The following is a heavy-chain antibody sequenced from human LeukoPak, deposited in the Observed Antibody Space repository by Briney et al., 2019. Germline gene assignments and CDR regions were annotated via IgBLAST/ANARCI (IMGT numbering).Heavy chain of an antibody. CDR1: GFTFSSYG. V-gene: IGHV3-30*02. J-gene: IGHJ6*03. D-gene: IGHD3-10*01. CDR3: AKDGVRGRLVGYYYYHYYMDV. CDR2: IRYDGSNK. Sequence: GGSLRLSCAASGFTFSSYGMHWVRQAPGKGLEWVAFIRYDGSNKYYADSVKGRFTISRDNSKNTLYLQMNSLSAEDTAVYYCAKDGVRGRLVGYYYYHYYMDVWGKGTTVTVSS.